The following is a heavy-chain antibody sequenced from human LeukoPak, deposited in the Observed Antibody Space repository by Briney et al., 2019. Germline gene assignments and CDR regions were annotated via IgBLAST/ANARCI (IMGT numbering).Heavy chain of an antibody. CDR3: ARDVREGYNYDY. CDR1: GGSISSGDYY. D-gene: IGHD5-24*01. V-gene: IGHV4-30-4*01. CDR2: IYYSGST. J-gene: IGHJ4*02. Sequence: NPSETLSLTCTVSGGSISSGDYYWRWIRQPPGKGLEWIGYIYYSGSTYYNPSLKSRVTISVDTSKNQFSLKLSSVTAADTAVYYCARDVREGYNYDYWGQGTLVTVSS.